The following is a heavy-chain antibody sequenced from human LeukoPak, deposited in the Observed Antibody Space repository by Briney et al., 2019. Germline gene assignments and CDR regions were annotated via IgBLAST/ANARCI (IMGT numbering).Heavy chain of an antibody. D-gene: IGHD1-26*01. CDR3: AKAFRIVGIGNPDDAFDV. J-gene: IGHJ3*01. Sequence: GGSLRLSCAASGFTFRSYAMSWVRQAPGKGLEWVSGISDSGGSTFYADSVKGRFTISRDNSENTLYLQLNSLRAEDSAIYYCAKAFRIVGIGNPDDAFDVWGQGTVVTVSS. V-gene: IGHV3-23*01. CDR2: ISDSGGST. CDR1: GFTFRSYA.